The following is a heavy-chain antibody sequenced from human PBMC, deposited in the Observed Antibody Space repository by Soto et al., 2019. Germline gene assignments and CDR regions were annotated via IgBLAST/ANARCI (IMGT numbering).Heavy chain of an antibody. V-gene: IGHV5-10-1*03. D-gene: IGHD3-10*01. CDR1: GYTFTSYW. Sequence: VQLVQSGTEVRKPGESLRISCQASGYTFTSYWITWVRQMPGKGLQCMGRIDPSDSDTKYSPSLQGHVTISADKSISTAYLQWSSLKASDTAMYYCARWSGSGFDYWGQGTLVTVSS. J-gene: IGHJ4*02. CDR2: IDPSDSDT. CDR3: ARWSGSGFDY.